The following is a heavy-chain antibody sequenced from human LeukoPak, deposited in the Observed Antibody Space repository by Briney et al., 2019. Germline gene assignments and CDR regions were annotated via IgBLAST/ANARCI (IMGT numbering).Heavy chain of an antibody. Sequence: SETLSLTCAVYGGSFSGYYWSWIRQPPGKGLEWIGEINHSGSTNYNPSLKSRVTISVDTSKNQFSLKLSSVTAADTAVYYCAARYCSSTSCYTVDYWGQGTLVTVSS. CDR1: GGSFSGYY. CDR3: AARYCSSTSCYTVDY. V-gene: IGHV4-34*01. CDR2: INHSGST. J-gene: IGHJ4*02. D-gene: IGHD2-2*02.